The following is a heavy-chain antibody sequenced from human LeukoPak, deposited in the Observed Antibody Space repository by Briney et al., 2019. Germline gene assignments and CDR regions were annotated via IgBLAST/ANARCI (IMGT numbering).Heavy chain of an antibody. D-gene: IGHD3-3*01. V-gene: IGHV1-2*02. J-gene: IGHJ4*02. CDR2: INPNSGGT. CDR1: GYTFTGYY. CDR3: ARALHPIFGVVISLYFDY. Sequence: ASVKVSCKASGYTFTGYYMHWVRQAPGQGLEWMGWINPNSGGTNYAQKFQGRVTMTRGTSISTAYMELSRLRSDDTAVYYCARALHPIFGVVISLYFDYWGQGTLVTVSS.